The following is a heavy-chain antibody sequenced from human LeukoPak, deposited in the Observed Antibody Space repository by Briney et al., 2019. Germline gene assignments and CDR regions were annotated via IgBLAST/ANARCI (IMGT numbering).Heavy chain of an antibody. CDR1: GFTFSRYW. CDR2: INEDGSEK. J-gene: IGHJ5*02. CDR3: ARDPEDDWNGLDP. V-gene: IGHV3-7*01. Sequence: GGSLRLSCAASGFTFSRYWMSWVRQAPGKGLEWVAIINEDGSEKYHVDSVKGRFTISRDNAKNSLYLQMNSLRAEDTAVYYCARDPEDDWNGLDPWGQGTLVIVSS. D-gene: IGHD3-9*01.